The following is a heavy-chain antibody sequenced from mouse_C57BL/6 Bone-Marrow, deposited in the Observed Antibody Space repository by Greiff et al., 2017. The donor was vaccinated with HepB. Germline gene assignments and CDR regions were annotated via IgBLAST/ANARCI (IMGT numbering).Heavy chain of an antibody. D-gene: IGHD3-3*01. CDR1: GFTFSNYW. J-gene: IGHJ4*01. Sequence: EVKVEESGGGLVQPGGSMKLSCVASGFTFSNYWMNWVRQSPEKGLEWVAQIRLKSDNYATHYAESVKGRFTISRDDSKSSVYLQMNNLRAEDSGIYYCTEGRYAMDYWGQGTSVTVSS. V-gene: IGHV6-3*01. CDR2: IRLKSDNYAT. CDR3: TEGRYAMDY.